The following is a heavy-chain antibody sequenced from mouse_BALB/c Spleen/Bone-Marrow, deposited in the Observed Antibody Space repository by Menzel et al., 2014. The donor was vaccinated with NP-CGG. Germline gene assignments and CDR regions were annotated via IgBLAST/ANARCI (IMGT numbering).Heavy chain of an antibody. Sequence: EVKLMESGAELVKPGASVKLSCTASGFNIKDTYMHWVKQRPEQGLEWIGRIDPANGNTKYDPKFQGKATITADTSSNTAYLRLSSLTSEDTAVYYCASYYYGSSGFARWGQGTLVTVSA. CDR3: ASYYYGSSGFAR. V-gene: IGHV14-3*02. CDR2: IDPANGNT. CDR1: GFNIKDTY. D-gene: IGHD1-1*01. J-gene: IGHJ3*01.